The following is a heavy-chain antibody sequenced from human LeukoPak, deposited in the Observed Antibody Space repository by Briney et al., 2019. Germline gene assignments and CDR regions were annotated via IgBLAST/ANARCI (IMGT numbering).Heavy chain of an antibody. J-gene: IGHJ4*02. CDR3: ARGARAGYNLEPFDN. Sequence: SETLSLTCTVSGCSISSYYWSWIRQPPGKGLEWIGYIYNSGSTKYNPALKRRVTISVDTSKNQISLKLSSVTAADTAVYYCARGARAGYNLEPFDNWGQGTLVTASS. D-gene: IGHD5-24*01. CDR1: GCSISSYY. V-gene: IGHV4-59*08. CDR2: IYNSGST.